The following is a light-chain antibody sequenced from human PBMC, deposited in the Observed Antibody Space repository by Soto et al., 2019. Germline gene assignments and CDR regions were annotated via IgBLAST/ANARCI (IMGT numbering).Light chain of an antibody. Sequence: DIVMTQSPDSLAVSLGERATINCRSSLNILYSSDNKNYLAWYQQKPGQPPNLLIYWASTRESGVPDRFSGSGSGTDFTLTISSLQAEDVAVYYCQQYYTTPLSFGGGTKVDNK. CDR3: QQYYTTPLS. CDR1: LNILYSSDNKNY. J-gene: IGKJ4*01. CDR2: WAS. V-gene: IGKV4-1*01.